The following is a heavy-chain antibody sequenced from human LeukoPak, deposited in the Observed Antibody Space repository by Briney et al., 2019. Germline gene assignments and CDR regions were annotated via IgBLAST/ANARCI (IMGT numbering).Heavy chain of an antibody. D-gene: IGHD6-13*01. V-gene: IGHV3-21*01. J-gene: IGHJ6*03. CDR3: ASSWYKFYYYYYMDV. CDR1: GFTFSSYS. CDR2: ISSSSSYI. Sequence: GGSLRLSCAASGFTFSSYSMNWVRQAPGKGLEWVSSISSSSSYIYYADSVKGRFTISRDNAKNSLYLQMNSLRAEDTAAYYCASSWYKFYYYYYMDVWGKGTTVTVSS.